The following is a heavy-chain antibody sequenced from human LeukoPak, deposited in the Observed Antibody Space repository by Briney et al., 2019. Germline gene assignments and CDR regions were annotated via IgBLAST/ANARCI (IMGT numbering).Heavy chain of an antibody. Sequence: ASVKVSCKASGYPFTSYGISWVRQAPGQGLEWMGWISAYNGNTNYAQKLQGRVTMTTDTSTSTAYMELRSLRSDDTAVYYCARDPRYSSAMNWFDPWGQGTLVTVSS. J-gene: IGHJ5*02. V-gene: IGHV1-18*01. D-gene: IGHD6-19*01. CDR3: ARDPRYSSAMNWFDP. CDR2: ISAYNGNT. CDR1: GYPFTSYG.